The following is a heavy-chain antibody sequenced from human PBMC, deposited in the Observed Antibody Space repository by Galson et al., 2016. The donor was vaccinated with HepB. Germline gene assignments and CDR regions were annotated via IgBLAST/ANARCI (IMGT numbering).Heavy chain of an antibody. CDR3: ASPKES. Sequence: TLSLTCTVSGASISSGTYSWNWIRQPAGKGLEWIGRIYTTGSTNYNPSLTSRVTLSVDTSKNQFSLKLNSVTAADTAVYYCASPKESWGQGTLVTVSS. V-gene: IGHV4-61*02. D-gene: IGHD5-24*01. CDR2: IYTTGST. J-gene: IGHJ4*02. CDR1: GASISSGTYS.